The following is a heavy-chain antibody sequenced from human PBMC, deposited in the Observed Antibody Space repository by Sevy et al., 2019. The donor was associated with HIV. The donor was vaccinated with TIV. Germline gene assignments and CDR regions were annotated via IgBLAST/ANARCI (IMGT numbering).Heavy chain of an antibody. V-gene: IGHV3-23*01. CDR3: ANDIVVVPAAIHFYYYGMDV. D-gene: IGHD2-2*02. CDR1: GFTFSSYA. Sequence: GGSQRLSCAASGFTFSSYAMSWVRQAPGKGLEWVSAISGSGGSTYYADSVKGRFTISRDNSKNTLYLQMNSLRAEDTAVYYCANDIVVVPAAIHFYYYGMDVWGQGTTVTVSS. CDR2: ISGSGGST. J-gene: IGHJ6*02.